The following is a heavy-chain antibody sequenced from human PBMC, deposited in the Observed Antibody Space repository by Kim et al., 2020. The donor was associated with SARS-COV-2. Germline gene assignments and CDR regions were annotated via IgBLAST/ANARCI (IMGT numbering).Heavy chain of an antibody. CDR3: ARDRWLHYDVMDV. J-gene: IGHJ6*02. D-gene: IGHD5-12*01. CDR1: GGSVISGSYY. V-gene: IGHV4-61*01. Sequence: SETLSLTCTVAGGSVISGSYYWSWILQPPGKALEWIGSIYYSGSTNYNPSLKSRVTISVDTSKNQFPLKLSAVTAADTAVSYCARDRWLHYDVMDVWGQG. CDR2: IYYSGST.